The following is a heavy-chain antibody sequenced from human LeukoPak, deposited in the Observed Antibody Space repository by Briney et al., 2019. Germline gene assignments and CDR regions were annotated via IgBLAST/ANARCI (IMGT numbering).Heavy chain of an antibody. CDR1: GFTFSSYS. D-gene: IGHD3-3*01. CDR3: ARDLHYDFWSGYCPRYYYYYMDA. Sequence: GGSLRLSCAASGFTFSSYSMNWVRQAPGKGLEWVSSISSSSSYIYYADSVKGRFTISRDNAKNSLYLQMNSLRAEDTAVYYCARDLHYDFWSGYCPRYYYYYMDAWGKGTTVTVSS. J-gene: IGHJ6*03. CDR2: ISSSSSYI. V-gene: IGHV3-21*01.